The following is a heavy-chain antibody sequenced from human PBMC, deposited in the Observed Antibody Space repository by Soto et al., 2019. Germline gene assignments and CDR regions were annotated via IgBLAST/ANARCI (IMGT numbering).Heavy chain of an antibody. CDR3: ARDTSSYYYGSGTGGYFDY. D-gene: IGHD3-10*01. CDR1: GGSISSYY. CDR2: IYTSGST. V-gene: IGHV4-4*07. J-gene: IGHJ4*02. Sequence: PSETLSLTCTVSGGSISSYYWSWIRQPAGKGLEWIGRIYTSGSTNYNPSLKSRVTMSVDTSKNQFSLKLNSVTAADTAVYYCARDTSSYYYGSGTGGYFDYWGQGTLVTVSS.